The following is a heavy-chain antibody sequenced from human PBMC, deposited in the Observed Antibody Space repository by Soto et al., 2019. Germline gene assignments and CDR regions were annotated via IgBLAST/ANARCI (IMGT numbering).Heavy chain of an antibody. J-gene: IGHJ5*02. Sequence: EVQLVESGGGLVQPGGSLRLSCAASGFIVSSNYMSWVRQAPGKGLEWVSVIYSGGNTYYADSVKGRFTISRDNSKNTLYLQMNSLRVEDTAGYYCAGHDWFDPWGQGTLVTVSS. CDR1: GFIVSSNY. V-gene: IGHV3-66*04. CDR2: IYSGGNT. CDR3: AGHDWFDP.